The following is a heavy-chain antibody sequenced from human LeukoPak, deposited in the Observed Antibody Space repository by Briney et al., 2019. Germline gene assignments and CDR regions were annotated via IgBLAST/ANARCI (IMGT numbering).Heavy chain of an antibody. D-gene: IGHD1-26*01. CDR2: ISAYNGNT. CDR3: ARENSDSGSRYYFDY. V-gene: IGHV1-18*01. J-gene: IGHJ4*02. CDR1: GYTFPSYG. Sequence: ASVNVSCKASGYTFPSYGVSWVRQAPGQGLEWMGWISAYNGNTNYAQKLQGRVTTTTDTSTSTAYMELRSLRSDDTAVYYCARENSDSGSRYYFDYWGQGTLVTVSS.